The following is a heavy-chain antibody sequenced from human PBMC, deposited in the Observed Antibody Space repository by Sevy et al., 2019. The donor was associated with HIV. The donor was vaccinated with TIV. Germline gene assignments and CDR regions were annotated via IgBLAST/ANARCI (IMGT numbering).Heavy chain of an antibody. J-gene: IGHJ4*02. D-gene: IGHD5-18*01. CDR1: GYTFTSYY. Sequence: ASVKVSCKASGYTFTSYYMHWVRQAPGQGLEWMGIINPSGGSTSYAQKFQGRVTMTRDTSTSTVYMELSSLRSGDTAVYYCARGGLDSYGYQNFDYWGQGTLVTVSS. CDR2: INPSGGST. CDR3: ARGGLDSYGYQNFDY. V-gene: IGHV1-46*01.